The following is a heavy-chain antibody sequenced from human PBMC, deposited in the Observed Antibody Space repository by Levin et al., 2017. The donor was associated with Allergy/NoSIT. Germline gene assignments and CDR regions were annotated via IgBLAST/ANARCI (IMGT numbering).Heavy chain of an antibody. V-gene: IGHV3-33*01. Sequence: LPGGSLRLSCVASGFTFSNYGLHWVRQAPGKGLEWVAALWFDGSNKNYADSVKGRFTVSRDNSRNTLYLQMNSLGAEDTVVYYCAREAYCSSSSCSAMHPVISWFDPWGQGTLVTVSS. CDR1: GFTFSNYG. J-gene: IGHJ5*02. CDR3: AREAYCSSSSCSAMHPVISWFDP. CDR2: LWFDGSNK. D-gene: IGHD2-2*01.